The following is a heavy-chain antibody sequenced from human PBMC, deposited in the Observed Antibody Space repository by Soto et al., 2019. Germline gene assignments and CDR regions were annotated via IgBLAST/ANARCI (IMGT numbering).Heavy chain of an antibody. CDR3: ARVEFYYYDSSGYPYGMDV. V-gene: IGHV6-1*01. Sequence: PSQTLSLTCAISGDSVSSNSAAWNWIRQSPSRGLEWLGRTYYRSKWYNDYAVSVKSRITINPDTSKNQFSLQLNSVTPEDTAVYYCARVEFYYYDSSGYPYGMDVWGQGTTVTVSS. CDR2: TYYRSKWYN. CDR1: GDSVSSNSAA. D-gene: IGHD3-22*01. J-gene: IGHJ6*02.